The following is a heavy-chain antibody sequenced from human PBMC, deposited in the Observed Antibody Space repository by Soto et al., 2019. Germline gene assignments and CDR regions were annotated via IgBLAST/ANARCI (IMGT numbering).Heavy chain of an antibody. V-gene: IGHV1-69*01. CDR1: RDTFNKYS. Sequence: QVQLVQSGAEVKKPGSSVKVSCKTSRDTFNKYSFNWVRQAPGQGLEWMGCIIPIFSSRKYAEKFQGRVTTTADDATSTACMVLRSVRFVDKAVYYCASGEAYLGVWGQGTTVTVSS. J-gene: IGHJ6*02. CDR2: IIPIFSSR. CDR3: ASGEAYLGV. D-gene: IGHD3-16*01.